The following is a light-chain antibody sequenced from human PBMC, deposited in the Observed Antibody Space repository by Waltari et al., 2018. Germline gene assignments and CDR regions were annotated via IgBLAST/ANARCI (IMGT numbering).Light chain of an antibody. CDR3: QQYKTNPWT. V-gene: IGKV1-5*03. CDR1: QSINTW. J-gene: IGKJ1*01. CDR2: KAS. Sequence: DIQMTQSPSTLCASVGDRVTITCRASQSINTWLAWYQQKPGKAPKPLIYKASSLEGGVPSRFSGSGSGTEFSIIISSLQPDDFATYHCQQYKTNPWTFGQGTKVEIK.